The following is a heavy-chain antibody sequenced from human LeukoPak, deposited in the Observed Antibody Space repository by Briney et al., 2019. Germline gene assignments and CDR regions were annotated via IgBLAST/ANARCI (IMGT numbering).Heavy chain of an antibody. CDR3: ASGYSYGLYYFDY. Sequence: SVKVSCKASGGTFSSYAISWVRQAPGQGLEWMGGIIPIFGTANYAQKFQGRVTMTEDTSTDTAYMELSSLRSEDTAVYYCASGYSYGLYYFDYWGQGTLVTVSS. J-gene: IGHJ4*02. CDR1: GGTFSSYA. D-gene: IGHD5-18*01. CDR2: IIPIFGTA. V-gene: IGHV1-69*06.